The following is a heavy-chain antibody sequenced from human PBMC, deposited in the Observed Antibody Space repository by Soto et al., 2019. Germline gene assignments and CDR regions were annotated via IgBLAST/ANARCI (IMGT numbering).Heavy chain of an antibody. Sequence: GGSLRLSCAASGFTFSSYSMNWVRQAPGKGLEWVSSISSSSSYIYYADSVRGRFTISRDNAKNSLYLQMNSLRAEDTAVYYWASGLGGYAKNFHYGGRETLFTVS. J-gene: IGHJ4*02. CDR2: ISSSSSYI. D-gene: IGHD5-12*01. CDR3: ASGLGGYAKNFHY. CDR1: GFTFSSYS. V-gene: IGHV3-21*01.